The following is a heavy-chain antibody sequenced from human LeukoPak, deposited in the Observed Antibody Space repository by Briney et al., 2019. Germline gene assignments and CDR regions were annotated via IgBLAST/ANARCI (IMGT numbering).Heavy chain of an antibody. D-gene: IGHD3/OR15-3a*01. CDR2: IYSRGST. J-gene: IGHJ4*02. CDR3: ARGLDDY. CDR1: GGSITSSNYY. Sequence: SETLSLTCSVSGGSITSSNYYWGWIRQPPGKGLEWIGTIYSRGSTFYNPSLKSRVTISVDTSKNQFSLNLNSMTAADTAVYYCARGLDDYWGQGTLVTVSS. V-gene: IGHV4-39*01.